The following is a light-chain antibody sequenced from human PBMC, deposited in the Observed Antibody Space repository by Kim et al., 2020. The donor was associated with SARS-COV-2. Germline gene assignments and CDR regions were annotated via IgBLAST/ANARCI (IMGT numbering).Light chain of an antibody. V-gene: IGLV1-51*01. Sequence: AAPGHKDTTCCSGVGHNSVSLYRNLPETAPKLLLSDNERRPSGIPDRFSGSKSGTSATLVIIGLQTGDEADYYCATWDTKQTPYWLFGGGTKVTVL. CDR2: DNE. J-gene: IGLJ3*02. CDR3: ATWDTKQTPYWL. CDR1: GHNS.